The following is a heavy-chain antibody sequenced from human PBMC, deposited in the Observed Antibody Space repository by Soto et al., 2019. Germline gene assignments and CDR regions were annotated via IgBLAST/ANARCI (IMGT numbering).Heavy chain of an antibody. CDR2: IYYSGST. J-gene: IGHJ4*02. CDR3: ARGRYCSGGSCPDY. CDR1: GGSISSYY. V-gene: IGHV4-59*01. Sequence: SETLSLTCTVSGGSISSYYWSWIRQPPGKGLEWIGYIYYSGSTNYNPSLKGRVTISVDTSKNQFSLKLSSVTAADTAVYYCARGRYCSGGSCPDYWGQGTLVTVSS. D-gene: IGHD2-15*01.